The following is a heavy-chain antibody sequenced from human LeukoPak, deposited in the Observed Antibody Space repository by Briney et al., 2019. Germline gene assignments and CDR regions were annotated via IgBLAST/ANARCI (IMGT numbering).Heavy chain of an antibody. CDR2: IIPIFGTA. CDR3: ARVSEEASSGWYAPYYYYYYMDV. Sequence: SVKVSCKASGGTFISYAISWVRQAPGQGLEWMGGIIPIFGTANYAQKFQGRVTITADKSTSTAYMELSSLRSEDTAVYYCARVSEEASSGWYAPYYYYYYMDVWGKGTTVTVSS. D-gene: IGHD6-19*01. V-gene: IGHV1-69*06. J-gene: IGHJ6*03. CDR1: GGTFISYA.